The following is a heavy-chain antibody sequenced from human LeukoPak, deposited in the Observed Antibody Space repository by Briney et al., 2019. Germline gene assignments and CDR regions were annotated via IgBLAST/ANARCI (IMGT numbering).Heavy chain of an antibody. V-gene: IGHV1-69*04. D-gene: IGHD2-21*02. Sequence: VASVKVSCKASGGTFSSYTISWVRQAPGQGLEWMGRIIPTLGIANYAQKFQGRVTITADKSTSTAYMELSSLRSEDTAVYYCAREKSSHCCYYFDYWGQGTLVTVSS. CDR1: GGTFSSYT. CDR2: IIPTLGIA. J-gene: IGHJ4*02. CDR3: AREKSSHCCYYFDY.